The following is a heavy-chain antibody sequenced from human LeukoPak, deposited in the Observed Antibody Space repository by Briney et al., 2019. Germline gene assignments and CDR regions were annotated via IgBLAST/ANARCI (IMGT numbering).Heavy chain of an antibody. D-gene: IGHD5-24*01. CDR3: VKGRMSEDGLDF. V-gene: IGHV3-23*01. CDR1: GFTFGRSA. Sequence: PGGSLRLSCEASGFTFGRSAMTWVRQTPGKGLEWFSSISSSGNTYYADSVKGRFTISRDNSKNLVNLQMNSLRAEDTAIYYCVKGRMSEDGLDFWGQGSLVTASS. CDR2: ISSSGNT. J-gene: IGHJ4*02.